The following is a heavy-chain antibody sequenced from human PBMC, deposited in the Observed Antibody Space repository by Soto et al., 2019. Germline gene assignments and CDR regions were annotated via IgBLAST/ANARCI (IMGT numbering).Heavy chain of an antibody. D-gene: IGHD5-12*01. CDR3: ARVTLGYSGYVYFDY. CDR2: IYHSGST. CDR1: GGSISSGGYS. V-gene: IGHV4-30-2*01. J-gene: IGHJ4*02. Sequence: NPSETLSLTCAVSGGSISSGGYSWSWIRQPPGKGLEWIGYIYHSGSTYYNPSLKSRVTISVDRSKNQFSLKLSSVTAADTAVYYCARVTLGYSGYVYFDYWGQGTLVTVSS.